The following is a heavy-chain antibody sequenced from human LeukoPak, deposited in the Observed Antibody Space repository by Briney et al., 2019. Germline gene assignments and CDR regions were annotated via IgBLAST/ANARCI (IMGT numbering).Heavy chain of an antibody. Sequence: ASVKVSCKASGYTFTSYDVNWVRQATGQGLEWMGWMNPNSGNTGYAQKFQGRVTITRNTSISTAYMELSSLRSEDTAVYYCARGRDYGDPYYSDYWGQGTLVTVSS. V-gene: IGHV1-8*03. J-gene: IGHJ4*02. D-gene: IGHD4-17*01. CDR2: MNPNSGNT. CDR1: GYTFTSYD. CDR3: ARGRDYGDPYYSDY.